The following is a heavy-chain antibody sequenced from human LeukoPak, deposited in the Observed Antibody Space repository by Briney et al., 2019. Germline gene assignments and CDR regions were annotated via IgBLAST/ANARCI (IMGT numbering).Heavy chain of an antibody. D-gene: IGHD3-16*01. Sequence: PGGSLRLSCAASGFTFSSYAMSWVRQAPGTGLEWVSGVSDSGGTTWDADSVKGRFTISRDNSKNTVYLQMNSLRADDTAVYYCAKNSNWESDYWGQGTLVTVSS. CDR1: GFTFSSYA. CDR3: AKNSNWESDY. V-gene: IGHV3-23*01. CDR2: VSDSGGTT. J-gene: IGHJ4*02.